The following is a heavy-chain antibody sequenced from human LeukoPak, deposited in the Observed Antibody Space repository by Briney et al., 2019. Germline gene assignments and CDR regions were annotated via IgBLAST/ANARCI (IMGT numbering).Heavy chain of an antibody. V-gene: IGHV3-7*04. D-gene: IGHD5-24*01. CDR3: TRVGYIDEGVDY. CDR2: IKQDGSKK. J-gene: IGHJ4*02. CDR1: GFPFSSYW. Sequence: GGSLRLSCVASGFPFSSYWMTWVRQAPGKGLEWVANIKQDGSKKSYVDSVKGRITISRDNAKNSLYLQMNSLRAEDTAIYYCTRVGYIDEGVDYWGQGTLVTVSS.